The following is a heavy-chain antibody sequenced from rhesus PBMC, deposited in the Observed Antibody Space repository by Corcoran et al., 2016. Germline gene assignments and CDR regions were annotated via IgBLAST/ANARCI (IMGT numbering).Heavy chain of an antibody. Sequence: LQLQESGPGLVKPSAPLSLTCAVSGGSISRTSWTLLRQPPGKGLEWIGRISGDDRSTDYNPSLRSRVTISTDTSKTQFSLKVDSVTATDTAVYYCVGLMVAGPVEYWGQGVLVTVSS. CDR3: VGLMVAGPVEY. CDR2: ISGDDRST. V-gene: IGHV4-173*01. CDR1: GGSISRTS. D-gene: IGHD6-37*01. J-gene: IGHJ4*01.